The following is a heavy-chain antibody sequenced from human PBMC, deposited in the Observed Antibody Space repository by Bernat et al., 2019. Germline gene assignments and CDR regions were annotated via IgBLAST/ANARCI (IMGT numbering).Heavy chain of an antibody. Sequence: QVQLQQWGAGLFKPSETLSLTCAVYGGSFSGYYWSWLRQPPGKGLEWIGEITHSGSTNYNPSLKSRVTISVDTSKNQFSLRLSSVTAADTAVYYCAKSRRGGVPPGYVFWGQGTLVTVSS. V-gene: IGHV4-34*01. D-gene: IGHD3-16*01. J-gene: IGHJ4*02. CDR3: AKSRRGGVPPGYVF. CDR2: ITHSGST. CDR1: GGSFSGYY.